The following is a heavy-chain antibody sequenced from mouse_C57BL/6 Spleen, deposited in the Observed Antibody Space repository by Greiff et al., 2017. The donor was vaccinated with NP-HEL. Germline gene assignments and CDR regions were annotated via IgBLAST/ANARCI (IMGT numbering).Heavy chain of an antibody. CDR2: IHPNSSST. CDR1: GYTFTSYW. J-gene: IGHJ1*03. Sequence: VQLQQPGAELVKPGASVKLSCKASGYTFTSYWMHWVKQRPGQGLEWIGMIHPNSSSTNYNEKFKSKATLTVDKSSSTAYMQLSSLTSEDSAVYYCARYYYGSTYWYFDVWGTGTTVTVSS. D-gene: IGHD1-1*01. CDR3: ARYYYGSTYWYFDV. V-gene: IGHV1-64*01.